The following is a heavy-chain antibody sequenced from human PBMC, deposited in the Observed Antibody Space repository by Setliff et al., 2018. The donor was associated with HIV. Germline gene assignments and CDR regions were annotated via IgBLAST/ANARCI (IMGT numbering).Heavy chain of an antibody. CDR2: ISSSGTT. J-gene: IGHJ4*02. V-gene: IGHV3-48*03. CDR3: AKTQTVITVYGPFDS. D-gene: IGHD4-4*01. Sequence: GGSLRLSCAASGFIFSSYEMNWVRQAPGKGLEWVSYISSSGTTYYADSVKGRFTISRDNSNNTVYLQMNSLRAEDTAMYYCAKTQTVITVYGPFDSWGQGTPVTVSS. CDR1: GFIFSSYE.